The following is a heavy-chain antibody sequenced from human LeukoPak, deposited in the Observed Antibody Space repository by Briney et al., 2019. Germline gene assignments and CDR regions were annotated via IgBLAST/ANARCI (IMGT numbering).Heavy chain of an antibody. CDR3: ARGFGYSSGWYYFDY. J-gene: IGHJ4*02. CDR2: MNPNSGNT. CDR1: GYTFTSYD. V-gene: IGHV1-8*01. D-gene: IGHD6-19*01. Sequence: ASVKVSCKASGYTFTSYDINWVRQATGQGLEWMGWMNPNSGNTGYAQKFQGRVTMTRNTSISTAYMELCSLRSEDTAVYYCARGFGYSSGWYYFDYWGQGTLVTVSS.